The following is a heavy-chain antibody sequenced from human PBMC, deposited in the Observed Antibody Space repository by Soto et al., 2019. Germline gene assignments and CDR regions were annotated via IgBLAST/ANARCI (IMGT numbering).Heavy chain of an antibody. CDR3: ARGYCSGGSCYGHNYYYYGMDV. CDR2: ISAYNGNT. J-gene: IGHJ6*02. Sequence: ASVKVSCKASGYTFTSYGISWVRQAPGQGLEWMGWISAYNGNTNYAQKLQGRVTMTTDTSTSTAYMELRSLRSDDTAVYYCARGYCSGGSCYGHNYYYYGMDVWGQGITVTVSS. V-gene: IGHV1-18*01. CDR1: GYTFTSYG. D-gene: IGHD2-15*01.